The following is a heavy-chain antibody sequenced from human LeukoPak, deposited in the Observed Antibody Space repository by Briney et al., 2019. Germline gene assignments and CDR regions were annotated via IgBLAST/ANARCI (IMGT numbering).Heavy chain of an antibody. J-gene: IGHJ4*02. Sequence: PSETLSLTCTVSGGSISGYYWSWTRQPPGKGLEWIGYIYSSGSTNYNPSLEGRVTISLDTYKNQFSLKLSSVTAADTAVYYCARGLYKYGRTTFDYWGQGALVTVSS. CDR3: ARGLYKYGRTTFDY. CDR2: IYSSGST. CDR1: GGSISGYY. D-gene: IGHD5-18*01. V-gene: IGHV4-59*08.